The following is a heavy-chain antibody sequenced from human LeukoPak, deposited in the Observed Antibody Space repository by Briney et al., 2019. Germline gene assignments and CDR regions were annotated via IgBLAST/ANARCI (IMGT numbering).Heavy chain of an antibody. J-gene: IGHJ4*02. V-gene: IGHV4-39*01. CDR2: ISYSGGI. D-gene: IGHD4-17*01. Sequence: PSETLSLTCTVSGGSIKTNTYYWTWIRQPPGQGLEWIGGISYSGGIYYNPSLQSRITISVDTSKNQFSLNLSSVTAADTAVYYCARHRHSTVTLLPYYSDYWGQGTLVTVSS. CDR3: ARHRHSTVTLLPYYSDY. CDR1: GGSIKTNTYY.